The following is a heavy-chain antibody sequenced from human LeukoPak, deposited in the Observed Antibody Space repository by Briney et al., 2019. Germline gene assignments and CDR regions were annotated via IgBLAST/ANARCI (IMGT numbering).Heavy chain of an antibody. J-gene: IGHJ3*02. V-gene: IGHV3-30*02. Sequence: GGSLRLSCAASGFTFSSYGMHWVRQAPGKGLEWVAFIRYDGSNKYYADSVKGRFTISRDNSKNTLYLQMNSLRAEDTAVYYCATDVATVDAFDIWGQGTMVTVSS. CDR2: IRYDGSNK. CDR1: GFTFSSYG. CDR3: ATDVATVDAFDI. D-gene: IGHD6-13*01.